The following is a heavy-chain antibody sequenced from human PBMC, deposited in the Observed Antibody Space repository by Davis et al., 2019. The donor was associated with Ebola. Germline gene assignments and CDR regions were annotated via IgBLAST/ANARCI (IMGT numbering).Heavy chain of an antibody. CDR1: GYTFTGYY. CDR2: ISAYNGNT. Sequence: ASVKVSCKASGYTFTGYYMHWVRQAPGQGLEWMGWISAYNGNTNYAQKLQGRVTMTTDTSTSTAYMELSRLRSDDTAVYYCARRGRTGPYAFDIWGQGTMVTVSS. V-gene: IGHV1-18*04. D-gene: IGHD1-1*01. J-gene: IGHJ3*02. CDR3: ARRGRTGPYAFDI.